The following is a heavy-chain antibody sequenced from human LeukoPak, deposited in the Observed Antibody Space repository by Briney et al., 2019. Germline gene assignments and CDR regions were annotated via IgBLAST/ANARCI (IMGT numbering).Heavy chain of an antibody. CDR3: ASLGYYDFWSGTSSPDY. CDR1: GYTFTGYY. D-gene: IGHD3-3*01. J-gene: IGHJ4*02. V-gene: IGHV1-69*06. CDR2: IIPIFGTA. Sequence: SVKVSCKASGYTFTGYYMHWVRQAPGQGLEWMGGIIPIFGTANYAQKFQGRVTIIADKSTSTAYMELSSLRSEDTAVYYCASLGYYDFWSGTSSPDYWGQGTLVTVSS.